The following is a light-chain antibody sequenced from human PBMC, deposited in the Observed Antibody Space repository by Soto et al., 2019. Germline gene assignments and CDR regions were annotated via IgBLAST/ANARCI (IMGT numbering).Light chain of an antibody. CDR2: GVS. CDR3: QQYNNWPRT. Sequence: EIVMTQSPATLSVSPGERATLSCRASQSVSSNLAWYQHKPGQAPRLLIYGVSSRATGIPARFSGSGSGTEFTLTISSLQSEDFAVYYCQQYNNWPRTFGQGTKVDIK. J-gene: IGKJ1*01. V-gene: IGKV3D-15*01. CDR1: QSVSSN.